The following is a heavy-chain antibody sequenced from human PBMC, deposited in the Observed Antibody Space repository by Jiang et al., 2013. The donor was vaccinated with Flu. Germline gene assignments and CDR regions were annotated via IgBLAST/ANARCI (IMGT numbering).Heavy chain of an antibody. J-gene: IGHJ4*02. CDR1: GFTFSSYA. CDR2: ISGSGGST. D-gene: IGHD3-3*01. CDR3: AKEYYDFWSGYSHFDY. Sequence: QLVESGGGLVQPGGSLRLSCAASGFTFSSYAMSWVRQAPGKGLEWVSAISGSGGSTYYADSVKGRFTISRDNSKNTLYLQMNSLRAEDTAVYYCAKEYYDFWSGYSHFDYWGQGTLVTVSS. V-gene: IGHV3-23*04.